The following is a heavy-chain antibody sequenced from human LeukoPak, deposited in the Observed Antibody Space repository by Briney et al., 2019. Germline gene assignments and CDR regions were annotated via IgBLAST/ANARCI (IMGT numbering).Heavy chain of an antibody. CDR3: ARDLGGDSGSSYQD. D-gene: IGHD1-26*01. Sequence: GGSLRLSCAASGFTFSSYEMNWVRQAPGKGLEWLSYISGSGSTIYYADSVKGRLTVSRDNAKNSLYLQMNSLRAEDTAVYYCARDLGGDSGSSYQDWGQGTLVTVSS. CDR1: GFTFSSYE. CDR2: ISGSGSTI. V-gene: IGHV3-48*03. J-gene: IGHJ4*02.